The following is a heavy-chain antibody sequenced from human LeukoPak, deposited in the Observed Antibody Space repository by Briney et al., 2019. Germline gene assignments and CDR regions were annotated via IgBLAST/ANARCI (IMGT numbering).Heavy chain of an antibody. D-gene: IGHD6-6*01. V-gene: IGHV3-21*04. Sequence: PGGSLRLSCAASGFTFSSYSMNWVRQAPGKGLEWVSSISSSSSYIYYADSVKGRFTISRDNAKNSLYLQMNSLTAEDTAVYYCATSSYFYGMAVWGQGTTVTVSS. CDR1: GFTFSSYS. CDR3: ATSSYFYGMAV. CDR2: ISSSSSYI. J-gene: IGHJ6*02.